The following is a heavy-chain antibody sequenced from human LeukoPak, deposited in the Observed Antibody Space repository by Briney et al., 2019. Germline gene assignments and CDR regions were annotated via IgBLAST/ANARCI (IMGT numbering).Heavy chain of an antibody. CDR1: GGSISSRRDY. V-gene: IGHV4-39*07. Sequence: PSETLSLTCIVSGGSISSRRDYWAWIRQPPGKGLEWIANIYYSGSTYYSPSLKSRVTISVDTSKNQFSLKLSSVTAADTAVYYCASTYYYDSSGSLGYWGQGTLVTVSS. CDR3: ASTYYYDSSGSLGY. CDR2: IYYSGST. D-gene: IGHD3-22*01. J-gene: IGHJ4*02.